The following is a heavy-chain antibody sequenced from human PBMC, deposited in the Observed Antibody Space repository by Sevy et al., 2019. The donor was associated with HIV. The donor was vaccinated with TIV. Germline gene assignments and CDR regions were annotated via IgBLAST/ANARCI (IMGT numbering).Heavy chain of an antibody. CDR1: RFTFSSYA. CDR2: ISGSGGST. D-gene: IGHD6-13*01. CDR3: AKGREKAAGRYYYYGMDV. V-gene: IGHV3-23*01. Sequence: GGSLRLSCAASRFTFSSYAMSWVRQAPGKGLEWVSAISGSGGSTYYADSVKGRFTISRDNSKNTLYLQMNSLRAEDTAVYYCAKGREKAAGRYYYYGMDVWGQGTTVTVSS. J-gene: IGHJ6*02.